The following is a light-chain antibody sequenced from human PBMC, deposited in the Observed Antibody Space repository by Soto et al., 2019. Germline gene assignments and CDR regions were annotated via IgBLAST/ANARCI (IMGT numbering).Light chain of an antibody. CDR2: GNI. CDR3: QSYDSTLSARYV. CDR1: SSNIGAGYD. J-gene: IGLJ1*01. Sequence: QSVLTQSPSASGTPGQRVTISCSGSSSNIGAGYDVHWYQQRPGTAPKLLIFGNINRPSGVPDRFSGSKSGTSASLAITGLQAEHEGDYYCQSYDSTLSARYVFGTGTKLTVL. V-gene: IGLV1-40*01.